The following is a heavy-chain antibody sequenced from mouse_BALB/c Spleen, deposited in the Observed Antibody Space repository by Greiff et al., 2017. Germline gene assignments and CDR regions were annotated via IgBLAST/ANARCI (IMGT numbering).Heavy chain of an antibody. D-gene: IGHD2-3*01. CDR1: GFTFSSYG. J-gene: IGHJ2*01. Sequence: DVKLVESGGDLVKPGGSLQLSCAASGFTFSSYGMSWVRQTPDKRLEWVATISSGGSYTYYPDSVKGRFTISRDNAKNTLYLQMSSLKSEDTAMYYCARHDGYYFDYWGQGTTLTVSS. CDR2: ISSGGSYT. V-gene: IGHV5-6*02. CDR3: ARHDGYYFDY.